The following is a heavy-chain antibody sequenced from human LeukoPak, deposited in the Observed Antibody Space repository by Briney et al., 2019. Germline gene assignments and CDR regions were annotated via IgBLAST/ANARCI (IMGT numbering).Heavy chain of an antibody. J-gene: IGHJ3*02. Sequence: VASVKVSCKASGGTFSSYAISWVRQAPGQGLEWMGGIIPIFGTANYAQKFQGRVTMTTDTSTSTAYMELRSLRSDDTAVYYCASGLVHRFDDAFDIWGQGTMVTVSS. CDR1: GGTFSSYA. CDR3: ASGLVHRFDDAFDI. D-gene: IGHD2-21*01. CDR2: IIPIFGTA. V-gene: IGHV1-69*05.